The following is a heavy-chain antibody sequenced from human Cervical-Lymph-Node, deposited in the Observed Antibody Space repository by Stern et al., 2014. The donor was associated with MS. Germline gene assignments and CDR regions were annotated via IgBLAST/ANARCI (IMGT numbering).Heavy chain of an antibody. CDR1: GFTFSSYD. CDR3: ARGRVNWNDWAHAFDI. D-gene: IGHD1-1*01. Sequence: EVQLVESGGGLVQPGGSLRLSCAASGFTFSSYDMHWVRQATGKGLEWVSAIGTAGDTYYPGSVKGRFTISRENAKNSLYLQMNSLRAGDTAVYYCARGRVNWNDWAHAFDIWGQGTMVTVSS. V-gene: IGHV3-13*01. J-gene: IGHJ3*02. CDR2: IGTAGDT.